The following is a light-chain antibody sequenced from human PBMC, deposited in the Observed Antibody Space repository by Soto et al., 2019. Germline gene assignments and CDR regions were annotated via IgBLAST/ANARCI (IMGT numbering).Light chain of an antibody. J-gene: IGKJ4*01. CDR2: TIS. V-gene: IGKV1-39*01. CDR3: QQTHSTPLT. Sequence: DIQMTQSPSSLSAFVGDRVTITCRASQSISNSLNWYQQKPGKAPRLLISTISSLQSGVPSRFTEIGSGTDFTLTISSLQPEDFATYYCQQTHSTPLTFGGGTKVEV. CDR1: QSISNS.